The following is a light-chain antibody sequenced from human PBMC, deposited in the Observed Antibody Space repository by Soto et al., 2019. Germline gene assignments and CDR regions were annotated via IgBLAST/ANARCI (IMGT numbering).Light chain of an antibody. CDR1: QSINSL. Sequence: DIQMTQSPSTLSASVGDRVTITCRASQSINSLLAWYQQKPGRAPTLLIYKASSLESGVPSRFSGSGSGIEFSLTINSLQPDDSASYYCQQYNSYPLTFGQGTRLEIK. J-gene: IGKJ5*01. V-gene: IGKV1-5*03. CDR2: KAS. CDR3: QQYNSYPLT.